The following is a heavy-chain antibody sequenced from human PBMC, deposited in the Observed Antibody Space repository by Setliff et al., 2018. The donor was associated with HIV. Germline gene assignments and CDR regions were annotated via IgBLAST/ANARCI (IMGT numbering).Heavy chain of an antibody. J-gene: IGHJ4*02. D-gene: IGHD3-22*01. Sequence: SETLSLTCAVYGESFSGYYWTWIRQPPGKGLEWIGEGNHSGNTNYNPSLKSRVTISADTSKNQFSLKLTSVTAADTAVYYCARGTVITYFYYSSGSFDYWGQGTLVTVSS. CDR2: GNHSGNT. CDR1: GESFSGYY. CDR3: ARGTVITYFYYSSGSFDY. V-gene: IGHV4-34*01.